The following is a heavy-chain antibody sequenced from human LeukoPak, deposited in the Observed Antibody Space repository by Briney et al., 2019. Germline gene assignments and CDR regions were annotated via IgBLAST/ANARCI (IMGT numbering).Heavy chain of an antibody. D-gene: IGHD3-3*01. CDR2: ISYDGSNK. J-gene: IGHJ4*02. CDR3: AKDPGKFWSGHDY. Sequence: SCKASGYTFTSYYMHWVRQAPGKGLEWVAVISYDGSNKYYTDSVKGRFTISRDNSKNTLYLQMNSLRGEDTAVYYCAKDPGKFWSGHDYWGQGTLVTVSS. CDR1: GYTFTSYY. V-gene: IGHV3-30*18.